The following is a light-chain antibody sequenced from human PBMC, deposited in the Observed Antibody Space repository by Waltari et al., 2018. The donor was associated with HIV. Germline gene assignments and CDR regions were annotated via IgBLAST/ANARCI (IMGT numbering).Light chain of an antibody. CDR3: ASYAGRNNQVI. Sequence: QSALTQPPSASGSPGQSVTVSCSGTSSAIGGYDYVSWYQSHPGKAPKRILYEVTKRPSGVPDRFSGSKSGNTASLAVSGLQADDEAYYYCASYAGRNNQVIFGGGTKLTVL. J-gene: IGLJ2*01. V-gene: IGLV2-8*01. CDR1: SSAIGGYDY. CDR2: EVT.